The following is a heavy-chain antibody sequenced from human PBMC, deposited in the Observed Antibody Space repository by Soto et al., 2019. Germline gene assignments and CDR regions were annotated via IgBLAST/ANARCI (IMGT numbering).Heavy chain of an antibody. CDR1: GFTFSDYY. CDR2: ISSSGSTI. Sequence: QVQLVESGGGLVKPGGSMRLSCAASGFTFSDYYMSWIRQAPGKGLEWVSYISSSGSTIYYAESVKGRFTISRDNAKNTLYLQMNSLRAEDTAVYYCARELALTYYYYYGMDVWGQGTTVTVSS. V-gene: IGHV3-11*01. CDR3: ARELALTYYYYYGMDV. J-gene: IGHJ6*02. D-gene: IGHD1-7*01.